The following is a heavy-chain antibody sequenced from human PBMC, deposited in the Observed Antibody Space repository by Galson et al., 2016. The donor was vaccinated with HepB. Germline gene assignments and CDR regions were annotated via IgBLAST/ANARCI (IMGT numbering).Heavy chain of an antibody. CDR1: GGSISSTSYY. Sequence: SETLSLTCSVSGGSISSTSYYWGWIRQPPGKGLEWIGSIYYSGSTDYTPSLKSRVTISVDTSKNQFSLKLSSVTAAETAVYYCVRDSPGDENRLYDYLWGKSRYTPVFDNWGQGALVTVSS. CDR3: VRDSPGDENRLYDYLWGKSRYTPVFDN. J-gene: IGHJ4*02. CDR2: IYYSGST. D-gene: IGHD3-16*02. V-gene: IGHV4-39*02.